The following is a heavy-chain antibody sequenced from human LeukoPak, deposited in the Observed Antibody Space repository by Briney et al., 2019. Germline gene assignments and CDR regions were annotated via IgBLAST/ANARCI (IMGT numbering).Heavy chain of an antibody. Sequence: GAAVKVSCKVSGFTLTELSMHWVRQAPGKGLEWMGGFDPEDGETIYAQKFQGRVTMTEDTSTDTAYMELSSLRSEDTAVYYCATVRYHVVVPAADAFDIWGQGTMVTVSS. D-gene: IGHD2-2*01. V-gene: IGHV1-24*01. CDR2: FDPEDGET. CDR3: ATVRYHVVVPAADAFDI. J-gene: IGHJ3*02. CDR1: GFTLTELS.